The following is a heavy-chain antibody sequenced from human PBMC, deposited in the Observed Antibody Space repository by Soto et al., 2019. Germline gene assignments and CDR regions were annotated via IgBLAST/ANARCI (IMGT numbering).Heavy chain of an antibody. CDR3: AKERLGRGADY. CDR1: GFTFSNYA. V-gene: IGHV3-23*01. Sequence: EVQLLESGGGLVQPGGSLRLSCAASGFTFSNYAMSWVRQTPGKGLEWVSTISGGGGNTYYPDSVKGRFTISRDNSKDTVYLQMNSLLAEDTAIYYFAKERLGRGADYWGQGALVTVTS. J-gene: IGHJ4*02. CDR2: ISGGGGNT.